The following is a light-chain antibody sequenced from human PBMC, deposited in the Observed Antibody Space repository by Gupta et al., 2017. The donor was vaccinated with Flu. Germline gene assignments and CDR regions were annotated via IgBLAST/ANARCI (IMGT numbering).Light chain of an antibody. CDR1: SNDVGGSNR. Sequence: QSAPTQPRSVSGSPGQSVPISCTGSSNDVGGSNRVSWYQQRPGKAPTLILYAVTERPSGVPDRFSGSKSGNTASLTISGRQADDEADYYCASHAGRVNWVFGTGTTVTVL. J-gene: IGLJ1*01. CDR2: AVT. V-gene: IGLV2-11*01. CDR3: ASHAGRVNWV.